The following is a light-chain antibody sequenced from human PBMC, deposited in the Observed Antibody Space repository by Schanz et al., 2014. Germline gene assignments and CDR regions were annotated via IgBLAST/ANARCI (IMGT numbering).Light chain of an antibody. Sequence: EIVLTQSPGTLSLSPGERATLSCRASQSVHRNYLAWHQQKPGQAPRLLIYGASTRATGIPARFSGGGSGTDFTLTISRLEPEDFAVYYCQQYGSSPYTFGQGTKLEIK. J-gene: IGKJ2*01. CDR2: GAS. CDR1: QSVHRNY. CDR3: QQYGSSPYT. V-gene: IGKV3-20*01.